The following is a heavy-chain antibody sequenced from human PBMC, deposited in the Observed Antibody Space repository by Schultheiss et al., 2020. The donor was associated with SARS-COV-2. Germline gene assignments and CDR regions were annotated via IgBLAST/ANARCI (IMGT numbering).Heavy chain of an antibody. V-gene: IGHV3-11*05. CDR3: ARDNVPYCSSTSCHQSAFDI. D-gene: IGHD2-2*01. Sequence: GESLKISCAASGFTFSDYYMSWIRQAPGKGLEWVSYISSSSSYTNYADSVKGRFTISRDNAKNSLYLQMNSLRAEDTALYHCARDNVPYCSSTSCHQSAFDIWCQGTMVTVSS. J-gene: IGHJ3*02. CDR1: GFTFSDYY. CDR2: ISSSSSYT.